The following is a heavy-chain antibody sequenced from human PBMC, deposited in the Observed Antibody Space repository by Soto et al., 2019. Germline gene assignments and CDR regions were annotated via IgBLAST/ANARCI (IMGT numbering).Heavy chain of an antibody. V-gene: IGHV3-23*01. D-gene: IGHD3-16*01. Sequence: GGSLRLSCAASGFISTNYAMSWVRQAPGKGLEWVSVISGSGDSTHYADSVKGRFTVSRDNSKDTLYLRMDSLRAEDTAVYYCAKGRVPSVTTPYDSWGQGTRVTVSS. CDR1: GFISTNYA. CDR2: ISGSGDST. J-gene: IGHJ5*02. CDR3: AKGRVPSVTTPYDS.